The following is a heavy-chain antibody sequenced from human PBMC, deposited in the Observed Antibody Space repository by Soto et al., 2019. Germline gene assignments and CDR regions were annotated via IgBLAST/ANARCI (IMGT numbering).Heavy chain of an antibody. D-gene: IGHD3-10*01. CDR3: AKESYNRRKDFDY. CDR2: IGGSGDDT. V-gene: IGHV3-23*01. Sequence: GGYPILSCAASGFSFGSCAMSWVRQAPGKGLEWVSGIGGSGDDTEYTDSVKGRFTISRDNSKNTLYLQMSSLRAEDTALYYCAKESYNRRKDFDYWGQGT. J-gene: IGHJ4*02. CDR1: GFSFGSCA.